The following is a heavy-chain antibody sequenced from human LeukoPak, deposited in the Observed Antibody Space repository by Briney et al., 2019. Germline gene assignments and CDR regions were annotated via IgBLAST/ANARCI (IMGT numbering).Heavy chain of an antibody. J-gene: IGHJ4*02. CDR2: INHSGST. Sequence: SETLSLTCAVYGGSFSGYYWSWIRQPPGKGLEWIGEINHSGSTNYNPSLKSRVTISVDTSKNQFSLKLSSVTAADTAVYYCARHPKFSGYVDYWGQGTLVTVSS. CDR3: ARHPKFSGYVDY. CDR1: GGSFSGYY. V-gene: IGHV4-34*01. D-gene: IGHD3-22*01.